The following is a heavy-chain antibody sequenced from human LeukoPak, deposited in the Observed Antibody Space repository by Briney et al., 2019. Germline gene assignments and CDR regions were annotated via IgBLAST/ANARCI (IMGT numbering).Heavy chain of an antibody. J-gene: IGHJ4*02. CDR3: AAKSRLTMVRGGDLPTLDY. V-gene: IGHV1-2*02. CDR2: INPNSGGT. CDR1: GYTFTGYY. Sequence: GASVKVSCKAAGYTFTGYYMHWGRQAPGQRLDWMGWINPNSGGTNYAQKFQGRVTMTRDTSISTAYMELSRLRSDDTAVYYCAAKSRLTMVRGGDLPTLDYWGQGTLVTVSS. D-gene: IGHD3-10*01.